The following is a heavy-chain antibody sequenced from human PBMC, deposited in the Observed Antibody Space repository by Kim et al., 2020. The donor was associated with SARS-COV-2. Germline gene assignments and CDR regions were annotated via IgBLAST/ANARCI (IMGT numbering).Heavy chain of an antibody. D-gene: IGHD3-16*01. CDR1: GFTFSSYA. CDR2: ISYDGSNK. J-gene: IGHJ3*02. Sequence: GGSLRLSCAASGFTFSSYAMHWVRQAPGKGLEWVAVISYDGSNKYYADSVKGRFTISRDNSKNTLYLQMNSLRAEDTAVYYCAREGWAHGAFDIWCQGT. V-gene: IGHV3-30-3*01. CDR3: AREGWAHGAFDI.